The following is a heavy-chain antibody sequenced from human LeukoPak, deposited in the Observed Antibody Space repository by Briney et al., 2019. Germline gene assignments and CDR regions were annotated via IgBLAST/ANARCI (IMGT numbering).Heavy chain of an antibody. V-gene: IGHV3-23*01. CDR1: RFTFSSYS. CDR3: AKDTTRCLPSFDY. J-gene: IGHJ4*02. Sequence: PGRSLSLSCAVSRFTFSSYSMSWVRQAPGKGLEWVSAISGSGGSTYYADSVKGRFTISRDNSKNTLYRQMNSLRAEDAAVYYCAKDTTRCLPSFDYWGEGTLVTVSS. D-gene: IGHD4-17*01. CDR2: ISGSGGST.